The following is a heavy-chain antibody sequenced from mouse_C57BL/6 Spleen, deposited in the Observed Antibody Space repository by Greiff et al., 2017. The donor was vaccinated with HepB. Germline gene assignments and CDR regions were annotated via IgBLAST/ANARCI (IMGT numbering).Heavy chain of an antibody. CDR1: GYTFTDYE. Sequence: QVQLQQSGAELVRPGASVTLSCKASGYTFTDYEMHWVKQTPVHGLEWIGAIDPETGGTAYNQKFKGKAILTADKSSSTAYMELRSLTSEDSAVYYCTRFRITTVEMDYWGQGTSVTVSS. J-gene: IGHJ4*01. V-gene: IGHV1-15*01. CDR2: IDPETGGT. CDR3: TRFRITTVEMDY. D-gene: IGHD1-1*01.